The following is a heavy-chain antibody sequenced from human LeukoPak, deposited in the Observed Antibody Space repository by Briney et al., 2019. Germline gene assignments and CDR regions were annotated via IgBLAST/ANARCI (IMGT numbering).Heavy chain of an antibody. J-gene: IGHJ3*02. CDR3: AREWAYAFDI. D-gene: IGHD1-26*01. CDR1: GYTFTSYD. V-gene: IGHV1-8*03. Sequence: ASVKVSCKASGYTFTSYDINWVRQATGQGLEWMGWMNPNSGNTGYAQKFQGRVTITRNTSISTAYMELRSLRSDDTAVYYCAREWAYAFDIWGQGTMVTVSS. CDR2: MNPNSGNT.